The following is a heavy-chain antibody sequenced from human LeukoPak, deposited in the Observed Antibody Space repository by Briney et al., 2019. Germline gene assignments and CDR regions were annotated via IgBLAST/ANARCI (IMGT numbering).Heavy chain of an antibody. J-gene: IGHJ3*02. D-gene: IGHD5-24*01. CDR2: INAGNGNT. CDR3: ARDEVRDGYNLWDAFDI. V-gene: IGHV1-3*01. Sequence: ASVKVSCKASGYTFTSYARHWVRQAPGQRLEWMGWINAGNGNTKYSQKFQGRVTMTRDTSTSTVYMELSSLRSEDTAVYYCARDEVRDGYNLWDAFDIWGQGTMVTVSS. CDR1: GYTFTSYA.